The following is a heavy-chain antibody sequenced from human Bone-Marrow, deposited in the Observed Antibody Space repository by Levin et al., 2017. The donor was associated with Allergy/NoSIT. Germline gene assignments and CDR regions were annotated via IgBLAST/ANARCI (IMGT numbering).Heavy chain of an antibody. CDR1: GFTFSSYA. V-gene: IGHV3-23*01. CDR3: AKGGEDSSGWYTGGQDYYYGMDV. CDR2: ISGSGGST. J-gene: IGHJ6*02. Sequence: PGGSLRLSCAASGFTFSSYAMSWVRQAPGKGLEWVSAISGSGGSTYYADSVKGRFTISRDNSKNTLYLQMNSLRAEDTAVYYCAKGGEDSSGWYTGGQDYYYGMDVWGQGTTVTVSS. D-gene: IGHD6-19*01.